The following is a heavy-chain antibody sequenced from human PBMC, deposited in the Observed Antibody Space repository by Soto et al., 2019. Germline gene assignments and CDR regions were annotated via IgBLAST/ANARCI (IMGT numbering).Heavy chain of an antibody. Sequence: AETLSLTCVVYGGSFSGYYWSWIRQPPGKGLEWIGEINHSGSTNYNPSLKSRVTISVDTSKNQFSLKLSSVTAADTAVYYCARGTRGYSSGWYDYWGQGTLVTVSS. V-gene: IGHV4-34*01. CDR1: GGSFSGYY. D-gene: IGHD6-19*01. CDR2: INHSGST. CDR3: ARGTRGYSSGWYDY. J-gene: IGHJ4*02.